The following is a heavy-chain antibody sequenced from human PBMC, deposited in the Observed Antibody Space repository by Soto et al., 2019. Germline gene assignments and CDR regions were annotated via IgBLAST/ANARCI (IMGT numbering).Heavy chain of an antibody. CDR1: GGSISSGGYY. CDR2: IYYSGST. CDR3: AAWEKTTVTYGMDV. D-gene: IGHD4-17*01. J-gene: IGHJ6*02. V-gene: IGHV4-31*03. Sequence: QVQLQESGPGLVKPSQTLSLTCTVSGGSISSGGYYWSSIREHPGKGLEWIGYIYYSGSTYYNPSLKSRVTISVGTSKNQFSLKLSSVTAADTAVYYCAAWEKTTVTYGMDVWGQGTTVTVSS.